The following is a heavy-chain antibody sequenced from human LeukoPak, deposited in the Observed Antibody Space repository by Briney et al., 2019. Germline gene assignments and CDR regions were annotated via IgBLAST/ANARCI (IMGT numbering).Heavy chain of an antibody. CDR3: ATALWYSSGWEVKYYFDY. CDR2: IIPIFGTA. J-gene: IGHJ4*02. D-gene: IGHD6-25*01. Sequence: SVKVSCKASGGTFSSYAISWVRQAPGQGLEWMGGIIPIFGTANYAQKFQGRVTITADESTSTAYMELSSLRSEDTAVYYCATALWYSSGWEVKYYFDYWGQGTLVTVSS. CDR1: GGTFSSYA. V-gene: IGHV1-69*13.